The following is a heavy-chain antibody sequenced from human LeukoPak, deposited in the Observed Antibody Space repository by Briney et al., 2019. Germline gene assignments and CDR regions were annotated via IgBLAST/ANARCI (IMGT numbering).Heavy chain of an antibody. CDR1: GGTFSSYA. V-gene: IGHV1-69*13. J-gene: IGHJ4*02. CDR2: IIPIFGTA. CDR3: ARVLSSGWATFDY. D-gene: IGHD6-19*01. Sequence: GASVKVSCKASGGTFSSYAISWVRQAPGQGLEWMGGIIPIFGTANYAQKFQGRVTITADESTSTAYMELSSLRSEDTAVYYCARVLSSGWATFDYWGQGTLVTVSS.